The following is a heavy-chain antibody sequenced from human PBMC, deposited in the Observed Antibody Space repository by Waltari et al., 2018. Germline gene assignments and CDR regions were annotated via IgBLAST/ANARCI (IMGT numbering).Heavy chain of an antibody. Sequence: EVQLVESGGGLVKPGGSLRLSCAASGFTFSSYSMNWVRQAPGKGLEWVSSISSSSSYIYYADSVKGRFTISRDNAKNSLYLQMNSLRAEDTAVYDCARGGGDGGNWFDPWGQGTLVTVSS. V-gene: IGHV3-21*01. D-gene: IGHD2-21*01. J-gene: IGHJ5*02. CDR3: ARGGGDGGNWFDP. CDR2: ISSSSSYI. CDR1: GFTFSSYS.